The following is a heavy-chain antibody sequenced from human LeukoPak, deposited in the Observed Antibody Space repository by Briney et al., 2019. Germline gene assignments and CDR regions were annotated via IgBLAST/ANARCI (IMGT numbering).Heavy chain of an antibody. J-gene: IGHJ4*02. CDR1: GFTFSSFA. V-gene: IGHV3-23*01. CDR2: ISHDGGST. CDR3: AKDFSSGLFDY. Sequence: GGSLRLSCTASGFTFSSFAMSWVRQTPEKGLEGVSTISHDGGSTYFADSVKRRFTISRDNSKSTLYLQMNSLRAEDTALYFCAKDFSSGLFDYWGQGTLVAVSS. D-gene: IGHD6-19*01.